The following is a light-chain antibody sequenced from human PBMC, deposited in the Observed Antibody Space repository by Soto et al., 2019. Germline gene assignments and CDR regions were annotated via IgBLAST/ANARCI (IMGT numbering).Light chain of an antibody. CDR3: QHRSNWPQT. V-gene: IGKV3-11*01. Sequence: EIVLTQSPATLSLSPGERATLSCRASQSVSSYLAWYQQKPGQAPRLLIYDAFNRATGIPARFSGSGSGTVFTLTISSLEPEDFAVYYCQHRSNWPQTFGQGTKVDIK. CDR1: QSVSSY. J-gene: IGKJ1*01. CDR2: DAF.